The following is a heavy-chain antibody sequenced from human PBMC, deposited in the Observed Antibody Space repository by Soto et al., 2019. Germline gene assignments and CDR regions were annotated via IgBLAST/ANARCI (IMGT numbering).Heavy chain of an antibody. CDR3: ATAKPTLLRYFDWLNFDY. CDR2: FDPDDGET. Sequence: QVQLVQSGAEVKKPGASVKVSCKVSGYTLTELSMHWVRQAPGKGLEWMGGFDPDDGETIYAQKFQGRVTMTEDTSTDTAYMELSSLRSEDTAVYYCATAKPTLLRYFDWLNFDYWGQGTLVTVSS. D-gene: IGHD3-9*01. V-gene: IGHV1-24*01. J-gene: IGHJ4*02. CDR1: GYTLTELS.